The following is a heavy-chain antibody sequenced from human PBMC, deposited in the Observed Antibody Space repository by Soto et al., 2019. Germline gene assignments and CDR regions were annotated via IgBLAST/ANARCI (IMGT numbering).Heavy chain of an antibody. Sequence: QSQTLSLTCAISGDSVSSNSAAWNWIRQSPSRGLEWLGRTYYRSKWYNDYAVSVKSRITINPDTSKNQFSLQLNSVTPEDTAVYYCASGAVAGTTFWFDPWGQGTLVTVSS. V-gene: IGHV6-1*01. CDR1: GDSVSSNSAA. CDR2: TYYRSKWYN. D-gene: IGHD1-7*01. CDR3: ASGAVAGTTFWFDP. J-gene: IGHJ5*02.